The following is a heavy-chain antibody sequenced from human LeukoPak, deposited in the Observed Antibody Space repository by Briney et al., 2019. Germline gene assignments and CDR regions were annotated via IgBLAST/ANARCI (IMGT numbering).Heavy chain of an antibody. J-gene: IGHJ5*02. CDR2: ISYDGSNK. CDR1: GFTFSSYA. V-gene: IGHV3-30*04. Sequence: GGSLRLSCAASGFTFSSYAMHWVRQAPGKGLEWVAVISYDGSNKYYADSVKGRFTISRDNSTNTLYLQMNSLRAEDTAVYYCARDGYYGDHVRIRWFDPWGQGTLVTVSS. CDR3: ARDGYYGDHVRIRWFDP. D-gene: IGHD4-17*01.